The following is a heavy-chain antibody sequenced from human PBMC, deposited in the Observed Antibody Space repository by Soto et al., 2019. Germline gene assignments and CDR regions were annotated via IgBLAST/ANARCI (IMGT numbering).Heavy chain of an antibody. CDR1: AYTFTSYY. Sequence: GAAVKVSCKAPAYTFTSYYIHWVRQAPGHGLEWMGRINPTAGSTRFAQTFQGRITITTDTSTSTVYMELKSLRSEDTAVYYCARSYGGVFGIIIEGSNSLDSWGQGSLVTVSS. J-gene: IGHJ5*01. V-gene: IGHV1-46*01. CDR2: INPTAGST. D-gene: IGHD1-26*01. CDR3: ARSYGGVFGIIIEGSNSLDS.